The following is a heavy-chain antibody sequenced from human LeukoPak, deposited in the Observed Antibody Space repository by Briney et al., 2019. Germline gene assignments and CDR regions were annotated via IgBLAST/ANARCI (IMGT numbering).Heavy chain of an antibody. CDR3: ARITVNWFDP. CDR1: GGSISNGDHY. J-gene: IGHJ5*02. V-gene: IGHV4-39*07. CDR2: IYHRGST. Sequence: PSETLSLTCTVSGGSISNGDHYWSWVRQPPGKGLEWIGEIYHRGSTNYNPSLKSRVTISVDTSKNQFSLKLSSVTAADTAVYYCARITVNWFDPWGQGTLVTVSS. D-gene: IGHD3-16*01.